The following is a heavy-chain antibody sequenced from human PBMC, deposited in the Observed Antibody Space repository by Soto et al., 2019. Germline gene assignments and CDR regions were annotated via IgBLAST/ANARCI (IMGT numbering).Heavy chain of an antibody. D-gene: IGHD1-1*01. V-gene: IGHV1-3*01. Sequence: QVQLVQSGAEVKKPGASVKVSCKTSGYTFTTLFLHWMRQAPGQRLEWMGWINPTNSDTLRSQKFLGRVSITRDSSATTAYMDLSSLTSEDTAVYYCARGPSTGCFDSWGQGTLITVSS. CDR1: GYTFTTLF. J-gene: IGHJ4*02. CDR3: ARGPSTGCFDS. CDR2: INPTNSDT.